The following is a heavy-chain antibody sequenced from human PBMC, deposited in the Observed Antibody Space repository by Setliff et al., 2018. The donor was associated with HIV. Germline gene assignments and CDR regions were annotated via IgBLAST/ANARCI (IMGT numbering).Heavy chain of an antibody. CDR3: ARYNFRRGYWDYFDY. Sequence: SGPTLVNPTETLTLTCTVSGFSLSNTRMGVSWIRQPPGKALEWLAHIFPNDEKSYSASLKSRVTISEDTSKSQVVLTMTNMDPLDTATYFCARYNFRRGYWDYFDYWSQGTQVTVSS. V-gene: IGHV2-26*01. CDR1: GFSLSNTRMG. J-gene: IGHJ4*02. CDR2: IFPNDEK. D-gene: IGHD3-3*01.